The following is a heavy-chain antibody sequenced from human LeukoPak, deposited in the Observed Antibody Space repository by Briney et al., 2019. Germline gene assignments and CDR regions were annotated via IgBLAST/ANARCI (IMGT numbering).Heavy chain of an antibody. V-gene: IGHV4-34*01. J-gene: IGHJ4*02. CDR1: GGSFSGYY. D-gene: IGHD4-23*01. Sequence: SETLSLTCAVYGGSFSGYYRSWIRQPPGKGLEWIGEINHSGSTNYNPSLKSRVTISVDTSKNQFSLKLSSVTAADTAVYYCARARWYTLLWGQGTLVTVSS. CDR3: ARARWYTLL. CDR2: INHSGST.